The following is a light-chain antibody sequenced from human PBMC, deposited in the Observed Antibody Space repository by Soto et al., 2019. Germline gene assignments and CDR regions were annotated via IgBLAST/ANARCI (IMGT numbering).Light chain of an antibody. J-gene: IGKJ2*01. CDR3: QQYNSYRYT. Sequence: DIQMTQSPSTLSASVGDRVAITCRASQSISSWLAWYQQKPGKAPKLLIYYASSLESGVPSRFSGSGSGTEFTLTISSLQPDDFATYYCQQYNSYRYTFGQGTKLEIK. CDR1: QSISSW. CDR2: YAS. V-gene: IGKV1-5*01.